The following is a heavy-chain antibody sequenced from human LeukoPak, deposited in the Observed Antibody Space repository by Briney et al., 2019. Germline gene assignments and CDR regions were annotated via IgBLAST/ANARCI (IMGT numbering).Heavy chain of an antibody. CDR1: GGSISSSSYY. CDR2: ICYSGST. D-gene: IGHD3-22*01. J-gene: IGHJ5*02. Sequence: MTSETLSLTCTVSGGSISSSSYYWGWVRQPPGKGLEWIGTICYSGSTYYDPSLKSRVTISVDASKNRFSLKMSSVTAADTAVYYCAREDSIPHPNWFDPWGQGTLVTVSS. CDR3: AREDSIPHPNWFDP. V-gene: IGHV4-39*02.